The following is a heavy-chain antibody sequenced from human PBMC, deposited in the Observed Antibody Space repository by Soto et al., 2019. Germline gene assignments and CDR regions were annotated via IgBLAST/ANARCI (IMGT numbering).Heavy chain of an antibody. CDR1: GFTFSSYA. Sequence: GGSLRLSCAASGFTFSSYAMSLVLRAPGKGLEWVSAISGSGGSTYYADSVKGRFTISRDNSKNTLYLQMNSLRAEDTAVYYCAKDGSYSSSPYDAFDIWGQGTMVTVSS. D-gene: IGHD6-6*01. CDR3: AKDGSYSSSPYDAFDI. J-gene: IGHJ3*02. V-gene: IGHV3-23*01. CDR2: ISGSGGST.